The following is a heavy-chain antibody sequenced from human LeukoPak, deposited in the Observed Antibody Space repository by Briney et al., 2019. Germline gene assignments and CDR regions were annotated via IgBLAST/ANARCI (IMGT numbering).Heavy chain of an antibody. CDR3: ARTARSSTSLNIDY. CDR2: IYYSGST. CDR1: GGSISSSSYY. Sequence: SETLSLTCTVSGGSISSSSYYWGWIRQPPGKGLEWIGSIYYSGSTYYNPSLKSRVTISVDTSKNQFSLKLSSVTAADTAVYYCARTARSSTSLNIDYWGQGTLVTVSS. J-gene: IGHJ4*02. V-gene: IGHV4-39*01. D-gene: IGHD6-6*01.